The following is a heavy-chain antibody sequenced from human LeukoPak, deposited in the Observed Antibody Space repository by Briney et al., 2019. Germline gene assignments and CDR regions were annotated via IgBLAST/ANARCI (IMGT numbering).Heavy chain of an antibody. V-gene: IGHV4-59*01. D-gene: IGHD1-26*01. Sequence: SETLSLTCTVSGGSISNYYWSWIRQPSGEGLEWIGFISYTGSTNYNPSLKSRVTVSVDTSKNQFSLKVTSVTAADTAVYYCARTIKSGNYYWFDPWGQGTLVTVSS. J-gene: IGHJ5*02. CDR1: GGSISNYY. CDR3: ARTIKSGNYYWFDP. CDR2: ISYTGST.